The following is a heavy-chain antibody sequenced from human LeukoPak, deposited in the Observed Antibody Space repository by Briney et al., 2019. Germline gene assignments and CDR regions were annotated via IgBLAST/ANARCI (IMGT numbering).Heavy chain of an antibody. Sequence: ASVKVSCKASGYAFTSYDINWVRQATGQGLEWMGWMNPNSGNTGYAQKFQGRVTMTRNTSISTAYMELSSLRSEDTAVYYCARGGLYCSSTSCYPLGYYYYYMDDWGKGTTVTVSS. J-gene: IGHJ6*03. CDR2: MNPNSGNT. V-gene: IGHV1-8*01. CDR1: GYAFTSYD. D-gene: IGHD2-2*01. CDR3: ARGGLYCSSTSCYPLGYYYYYMDD.